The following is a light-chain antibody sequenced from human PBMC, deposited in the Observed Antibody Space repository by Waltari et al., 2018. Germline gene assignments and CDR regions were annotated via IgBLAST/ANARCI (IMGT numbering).Light chain of an antibody. CDR3: QRYGTLPAT. CDR2: DAS. V-gene: IGKV3-20*01. J-gene: IGKJ1*01. CDR1: QSVSRALRT. Sequence: ELVLTQSPGTLSLSPGERATLSCRASQSVSRALRTLAWYQQKPGQAPRLLIYDASNRATGIPDRFSGSGSGTDFTLTISRLEPDDFAVYYCQRYGTLPATFGQGTKVEIK.